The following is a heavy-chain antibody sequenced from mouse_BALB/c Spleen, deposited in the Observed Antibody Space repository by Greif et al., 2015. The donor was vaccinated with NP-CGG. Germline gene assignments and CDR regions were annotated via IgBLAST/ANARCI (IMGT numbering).Heavy chain of an antibody. J-gene: IGHJ2*01. Sequence: VKLQESGAELVRPGVSVKISCKGSGYTFTDYAMHWVKQSHAKSLEWIGVISTYYGDASYNQKFKGKATMTVDKSSSTAYMELARLTSEDSAIYYCARRGITTHYFDYWGQGTTLTVSS. V-gene: IGHV1S137*01. CDR1: GYTFTDYA. CDR3: ARRGITTHYFDY. D-gene: IGHD1-1*01. CDR2: ISTYYGDA.